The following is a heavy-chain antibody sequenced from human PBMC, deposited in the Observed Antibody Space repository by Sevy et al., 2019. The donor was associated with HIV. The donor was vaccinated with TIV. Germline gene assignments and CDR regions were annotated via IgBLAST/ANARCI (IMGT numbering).Heavy chain of an antibody. D-gene: IGHD6-19*01. Sequence: SETLSLTCSVSGGSISSYFWTWVRQSPGKGLEWIGNIYFTGNTDYSPSLKSRVTMSVDTSKNQFSLKLSSVTAADTAVYYCAGRIAVAAFDYWGQGNLVTVSS. CDR1: GGSISSYF. V-gene: IGHV4-4*09. J-gene: IGHJ4*02. CDR2: IYFTGNT. CDR3: AGRIAVAAFDY.